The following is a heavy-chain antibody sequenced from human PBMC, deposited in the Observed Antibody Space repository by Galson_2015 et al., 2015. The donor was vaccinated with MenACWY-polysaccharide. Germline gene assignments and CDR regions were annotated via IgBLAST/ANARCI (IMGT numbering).Heavy chain of an antibody. Sequence: LRLSCAASGFTFSTYWLHWVRQAPGKGLVWVSRIKSDGGSTNYADSVKGRFTISRDNAKNTLYLQMNSLRAEDTALYYCARGYSAYDWGQGTLVTVSA. CDR2: IKSDGGST. J-gene: IGHJ4*02. CDR3: ARGYSAYD. D-gene: IGHD5-12*01. V-gene: IGHV3-74*01. CDR1: GFTFSTYW.